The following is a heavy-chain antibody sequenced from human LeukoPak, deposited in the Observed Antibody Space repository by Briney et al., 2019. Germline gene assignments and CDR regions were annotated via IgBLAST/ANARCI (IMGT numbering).Heavy chain of an antibody. J-gene: IGHJ5*02. V-gene: IGHV1-2*02. D-gene: IGHD5-18*01. CDR3: ARDTAMVTYWFDP. CDR2: INPNSGGT. Sequence: SVKVSCKASGYTFTEYYMHWVRPAAGQGLGWMGWINPNSGGTNYAQKFQGRVTMTRDTSISTAYMELSRLRSDDTAVYYCARDTAMVTYWFDPWGQGTLVTVSS. CDR1: GYTFTEYY.